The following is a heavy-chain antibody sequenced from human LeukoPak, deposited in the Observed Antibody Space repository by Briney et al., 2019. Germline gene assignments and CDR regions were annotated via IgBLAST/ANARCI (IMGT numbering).Heavy chain of an antibody. Sequence: GSLRLSCAASGFTVSSNYMSRVRQAPGKGLEWVSVIYSGGSTYYADSVKGRFTISRHDSKNTLYLQMNSLRAEETAVYYCARERGRGTRSHAFDIWGQGTMVTVSS. D-gene: IGHD1-26*01. V-gene: IGHV3-53*04. CDR3: ARERGRGTRSHAFDI. CDR2: IYSGGST. CDR1: GFTVSSNY. J-gene: IGHJ3*02.